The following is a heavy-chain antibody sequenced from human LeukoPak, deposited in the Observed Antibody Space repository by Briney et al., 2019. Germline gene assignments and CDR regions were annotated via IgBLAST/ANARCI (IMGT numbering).Heavy chain of an antibody. CDR3: ARVLAVAGFDY. CDR2: ISSSSSTI. CDR1: GFTFSSYS. D-gene: IGHD6-19*01. Sequence: GGSLRLSCAASGFTFSSYSMNWVRQAPGKGLEWVSYISSSSSTIYYADSVKGRFTISRDNAKNSLYLQMNSLGAEDTAVYYCARVLAVAGFDYWGQGTLVTVSS. J-gene: IGHJ4*02. V-gene: IGHV3-48*01.